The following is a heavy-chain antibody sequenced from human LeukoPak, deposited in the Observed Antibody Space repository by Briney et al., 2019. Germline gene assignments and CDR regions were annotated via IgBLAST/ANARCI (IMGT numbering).Heavy chain of an antibody. Sequence: KAGGSLRLSCAASGFTFSSYTMHWVRQAPGKGLEYVSAIISHGGNTHYTNSVKGRFTISRDNSENTLYLQMGSLRADDMAVYHCARVKMGATVSNYYYYYMDVWGKGTTVTVSS. CDR2: IISHGGNT. CDR3: ARVKMGATVSNYYYYYMDV. J-gene: IGHJ6*03. D-gene: IGHD1-26*01. CDR1: GFTFSSYT. V-gene: IGHV3-64*01.